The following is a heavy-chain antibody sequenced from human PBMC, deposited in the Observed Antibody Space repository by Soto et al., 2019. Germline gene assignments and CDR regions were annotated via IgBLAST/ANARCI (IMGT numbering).Heavy chain of an antibody. J-gene: IGHJ4*02. CDR3: ARDNRSGYYFEY. D-gene: IGHD3-3*01. CDR2: LFYTGHT. Sequence: SETLSLTCTVSGHSMSNTDYFWGWIRQTPWSDLQWIGSLFYTGHTYYNPSLLSRVTISADTSKNQFFLRLTSVTAADTAVYYCARDNRSGYYFEYWGQGTPVTVSS. CDR1: GHSMSNTDYF. V-gene: IGHV4-39*07.